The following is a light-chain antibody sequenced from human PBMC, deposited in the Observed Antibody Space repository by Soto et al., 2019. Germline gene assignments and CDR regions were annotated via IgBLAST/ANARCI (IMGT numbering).Light chain of an antibody. CDR2: DNN. CDR1: SSNIGSNT. J-gene: IGLJ3*02. V-gene: IGLV1-51*01. Sequence: QSVLTQPPSASGTPGQRVTISCSGSSSNIGSNTVNWYQQFPGTAPKLLIYDNNKRPSGIPDRFSGSKSGTSATLGITGLQTGDEADYYCGTWDSSLSAEVFGGGTKLTVL. CDR3: GTWDSSLSAEV.